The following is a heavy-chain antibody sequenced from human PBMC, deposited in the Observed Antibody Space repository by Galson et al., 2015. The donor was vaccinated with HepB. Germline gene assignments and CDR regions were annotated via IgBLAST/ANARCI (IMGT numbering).Heavy chain of an antibody. CDR2: IYSGGST. D-gene: IGHD3-3*01. CDR3: ASHTIFGVVWY. Sequence: SLRLSCAASGFTVSSNYMSWVRQAPGKGLEWVSVIYSGGSTYYADSVKGRFTISRDNPKNTLYLQMNSLRVEDTAVYYCASHTIFGVVWYWGQGTLVTVSS. V-gene: IGHV3-66*04. CDR1: GFTVSSNY. J-gene: IGHJ4*02.